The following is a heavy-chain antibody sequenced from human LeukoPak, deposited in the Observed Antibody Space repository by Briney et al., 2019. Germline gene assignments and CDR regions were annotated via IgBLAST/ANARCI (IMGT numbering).Heavy chain of an antibody. CDR1: GFTFSNYG. Sequence: PGGSLRLSCAASGFTFSNYGMTWVRQAPGKGLEWVSYISSSSSTIYYADSVKGRFTISRDNAKNSLYPQMNSLRVDDTGVYYCATDRAYNTFDYWGQGTLVTVSS. CDR2: ISSSSSTI. J-gene: IGHJ4*02. CDR3: ATDRAYNTFDY. D-gene: IGHD3-10*01. V-gene: IGHV3-48*04.